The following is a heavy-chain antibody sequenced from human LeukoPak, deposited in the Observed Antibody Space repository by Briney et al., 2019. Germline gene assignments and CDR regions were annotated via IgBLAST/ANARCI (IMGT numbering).Heavy chain of an antibody. V-gene: IGHV3-64*01. D-gene: IGHD3-3*02. CDR3: ARGHFWSGYTYQDYFYYMDV. CDR1: GFSFSKFA. Sequence: GGSLRLSCAASGFSFSKFAMHWVRQAPGRGLESVSGISYNGDGTYYANSVKGGFTISRDNSKKTLYLQVGSLRVEDMGVYYCARGHFWSGYTYQDYFYYMDVWGKGTAVTVSS. CDR2: ISYNGDGT. J-gene: IGHJ6*03.